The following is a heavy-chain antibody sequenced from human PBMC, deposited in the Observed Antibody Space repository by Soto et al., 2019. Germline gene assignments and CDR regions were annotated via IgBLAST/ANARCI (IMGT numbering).Heavy chain of an antibody. V-gene: IGHV1-69*02. D-gene: IGHD4-17*01. CDR2: IIPIFGIA. J-gene: IGHJ5*02. Sequence: GASVKVSCKASGGTFSSYTISWVRQAPGQGLEWMGRIIPIFGIANYAQKFQGRVTITADKSTSTAYMELSSLRSEDTAVYYCARLSSGDYASTWGQGTLVTVSS. CDR3: ARLSSGDYAST. CDR1: GGTFSSYT.